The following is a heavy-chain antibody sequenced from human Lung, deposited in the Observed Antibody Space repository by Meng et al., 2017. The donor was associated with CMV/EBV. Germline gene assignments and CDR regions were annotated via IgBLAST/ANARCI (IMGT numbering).Heavy chain of an antibody. CDR3: ARDRTGDCSSTSCYNYYYYYGMDV. D-gene: IGHD2-2*02. CDR1: GDTFSGYA. J-gene: IGHJ6*02. V-gene: IGHV1-69*05. CDR2: IIPFFDTT. Sequence: SVKVSXKASGDTFSGYAISWVRQAPGQGLEWMGGIIPFFDTTNYAQKFQGRVTITTDESTSTAYMELSSLRSEDTAVYYCARDRTGDCSSTSCYNYYYYYGMDVWGQGTTVXVSS.